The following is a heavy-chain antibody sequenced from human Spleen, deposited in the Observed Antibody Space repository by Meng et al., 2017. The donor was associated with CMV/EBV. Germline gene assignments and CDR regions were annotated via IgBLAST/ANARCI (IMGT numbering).Heavy chain of an antibody. CDR1: GYSISAGFY. D-gene: IGHD1-14*01. V-gene: IGHV4-38-2*01. J-gene: IGHJ4*02. CDR3: ARRPLGSRAHLDY. CDR2: IYHNAST. Sequence: GSLRLSCSVSGYSISAGFYWGWIRQPPGKGLEWIGTIYHNASTYYNPSLKSRVTMSVDTSNNQFSLKLSSVTAADTAVYYCARRPLGSRAHLDYWGQGTLVTVSS.